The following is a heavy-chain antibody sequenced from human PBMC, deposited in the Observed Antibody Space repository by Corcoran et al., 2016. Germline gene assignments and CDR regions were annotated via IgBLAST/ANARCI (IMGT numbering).Heavy chain of an antibody. CDR2: INPSGGST. CDR3: AREGIVGATFDY. Sequence: QVQLVQSGAEVKKPGASVKVSCKASGYTFTSYYMHWVRQAPGQGLEWMGIINPSGGSTSYAQKFQGRVTMTRDTSTSTVYMELSSLRSEDTAVDYCAREGIVGATFDYWGQGTLVTVSS. D-gene: IGHD1-26*01. CDR1: GYTFTSYY. V-gene: IGHV1-46*01. J-gene: IGHJ4*02.